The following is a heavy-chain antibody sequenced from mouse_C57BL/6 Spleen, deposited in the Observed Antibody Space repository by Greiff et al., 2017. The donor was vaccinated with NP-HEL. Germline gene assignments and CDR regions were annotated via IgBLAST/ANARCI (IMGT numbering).Heavy chain of an antibody. V-gene: IGHV1-54*01. CDR2: INPGSGGT. CDR1: GYAFTNYL. D-gene: IGHD3-2*02. Sequence: QVQLQQSGAELVRPGTSVKVSCKASGYAFTNYLIEWVKQRPGQGLEWIGVINPGSGGTNYNEKFKGKATLTADKSSSTAYMQLSSLTSEDSAVYFCARGRGSSGYSYYFGYWGQGTTLTVSS. CDR3: ARGRGSSGYSYYFGY. J-gene: IGHJ2*01.